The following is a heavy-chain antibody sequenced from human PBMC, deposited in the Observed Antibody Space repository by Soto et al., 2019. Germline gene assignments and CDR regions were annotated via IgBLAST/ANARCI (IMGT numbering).Heavy chain of an antibody. Sequence: ASVKVSCKASGYTFTSYGISWVRQAPGQGLEWMGWISAYNGNTNYAQKLQGRVTMTTDTSTSTAYMELRSLRSDDTAVYYCARDNPDYGDYWKAIDYWGQGTLVTVSS. CDR3: ARDNPDYGDYWKAIDY. D-gene: IGHD4-17*01. J-gene: IGHJ4*02. V-gene: IGHV1-18*01. CDR1: GYTFTSYG. CDR2: ISAYNGNT.